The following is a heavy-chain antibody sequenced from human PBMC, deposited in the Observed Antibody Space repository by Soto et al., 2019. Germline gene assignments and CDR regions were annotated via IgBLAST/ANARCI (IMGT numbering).Heavy chain of an antibody. CDR1: GFTFSSYA. CDR2: VSYDGSIE. V-gene: IGHV3-30*19. D-gene: IGHD3-16*01. J-gene: IGHJ5*02. Sequence: GGSTRLSXTGSGFTFSSYAMHWARLAPGKGLEWVAVVSYDGSIENYADSVRGRFTISRDNSKNTVFLQMNSLRVEDTAVYYCAKDLYYYDFSLDDSWGQGTLVSVSS. CDR3: AKDLYYYDFSLDDS.